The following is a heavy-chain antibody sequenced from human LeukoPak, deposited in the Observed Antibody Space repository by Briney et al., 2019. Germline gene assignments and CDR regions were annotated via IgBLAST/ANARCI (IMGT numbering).Heavy chain of an antibody. J-gene: IGHJ4*02. Sequence: SETLSLTCTVSGGSISSGSYYWSWLRQPAGKGLEWIGRIYTSGSTNYNPSLKSRVTISVDTSKNQFSLKLSSVTAADTAVYYCARETSEVNFDYWGQGTLVTVSS. CDR3: ARETSEVNFDY. D-gene: IGHD1-14*01. CDR2: IYTSGST. V-gene: IGHV4-61*02. CDR1: GGSISSGSYY.